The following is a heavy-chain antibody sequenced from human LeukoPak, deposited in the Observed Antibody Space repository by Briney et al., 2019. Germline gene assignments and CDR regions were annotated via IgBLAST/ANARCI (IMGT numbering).Heavy chain of an antibody. Sequence: ASVKVSCKASGGTFSSYAISWVRQAPGQGLEWMGGIIPIFGTANYAQKFQGRVTITTDESTSTAYMELSSLRSEDTAVHYCAIPSGYRSETLDYWGQGTLVTVSS. D-gene: IGHD3-16*02. J-gene: IGHJ4*02. CDR3: AIPSGYRSETLDY. V-gene: IGHV1-69*05. CDR1: GGTFSSYA. CDR2: IIPIFGTA.